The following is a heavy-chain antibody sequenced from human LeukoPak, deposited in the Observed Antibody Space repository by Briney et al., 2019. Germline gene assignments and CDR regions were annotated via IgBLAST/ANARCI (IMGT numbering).Heavy chain of an antibody. D-gene: IGHD6-19*01. J-gene: IGHJ4*02. CDR2: INPIGGST. CDR1: GYTFTNYY. V-gene: IGHV1-46*01. Sequence: ASVKVSCKASGYTFTNYYMHWVRQAPGQGLEWMGIINPIGGSTNYAQKFQGRVIMTRDTSTSTVYMELSSLRSEHTAVYYCARVYSSGSPWDYWGQGTLVTASS. CDR3: ARVYSSGSPWDY.